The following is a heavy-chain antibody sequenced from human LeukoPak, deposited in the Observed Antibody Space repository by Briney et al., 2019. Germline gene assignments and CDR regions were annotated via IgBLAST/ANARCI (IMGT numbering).Heavy chain of an antibody. CDR3: ARGGRGFAAVVAPRSFDI. D-gene: IGHD3-22*01. V-gene: IGHV3-53*01. CDR1: GFTVSSIH. CDR2: TYTGGNS. Sequence: GGSLRLSCAASGFTVSSIHMVWVRQAPGKGLEWVSVTYTGGNSYYADSVKGRFIISRDISKNTLYLQMNSLRAEDSALYYCARGGRGFAAVVAPRSFDIWGQGTMVTVSS. J-gene: IGHJ3*02.